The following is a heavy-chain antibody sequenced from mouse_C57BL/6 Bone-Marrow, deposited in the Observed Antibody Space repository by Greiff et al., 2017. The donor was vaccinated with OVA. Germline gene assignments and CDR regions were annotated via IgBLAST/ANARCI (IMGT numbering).Heavy chain of an antibody. CDR1: GFTFSSYA. CDR3: ARDRIYYGNYEAMDY. CDR2: ISDGGSYT. D-gene: IGHD2-1*01. Sequence: EVQGVESGGGLVKPGGSLKLSCAASGFTFSSYAMSWVRQTPEKRLEWVATISDGGSYTYYPDNVKGRFTISRDNAKNNRYLQMSHLKSEDTAMYYCARDRIYYGNYEAMDYWGQGTSVTVSS. V-gene: IGHV5-4*01. J-gene: IGHJ4*01.